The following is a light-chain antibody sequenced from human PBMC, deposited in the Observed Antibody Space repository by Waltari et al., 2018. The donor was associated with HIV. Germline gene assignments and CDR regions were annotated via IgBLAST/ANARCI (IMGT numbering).Light chain of an antibody. Sequence: SYELTQPPSVYVSPGQTASITCSGEQLGENYACWYQQKPGQSPVVVIYQERKRPSGIPERISGSNSGNTATLTINGTQAMDEADYYCQAWDSSTVIFGGGTRLTVL. CDR1: QLGENY. V-gene: IGLV3-1*01. CDR3: QAWDSSTVI. J-gene: IGLJ2*01. CDR2: QER.